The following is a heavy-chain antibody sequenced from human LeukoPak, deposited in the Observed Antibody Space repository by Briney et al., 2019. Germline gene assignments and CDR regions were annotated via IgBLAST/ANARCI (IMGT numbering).Heavy chain of an antibody. D-gene: IGHD6-13*01. CDR1: GGSISSYY. Sequence: SETLSLTCTVSGGSISSYYWSWIRQPPGKGLEWIGYIYYSGSTNYNPSLKSRVTIPVDTSKNQFSLKLSSVTAADTAVYYCARGISSWPYYYYYGMDVWGQGTTVTVSS. CDR2: IYYSGST. J-gene: IGHJ6*02. CDR3: ARGISSWPYYYYYGMDV. V-gene: IGHV4-59*12.